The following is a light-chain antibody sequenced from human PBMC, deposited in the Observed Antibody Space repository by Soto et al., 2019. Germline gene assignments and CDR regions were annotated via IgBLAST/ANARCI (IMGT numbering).Light chain of an antibody. CDR2: DTS. Sequence: EIAMTQSPATLSVSPGAIATLSCRASQSLNGFLAWYQHKPGQAPRLLMYDTSTRATGVPARFSGSGSGTELTRTISSLQSVDFAVYYFQQYNHWPLTFGQGTRLEIK. CDR3: QQYNHWPLT. CDR1: QSLNGF. V-gene: IGKV3-15*01. J-gene: IGKJ5*01.